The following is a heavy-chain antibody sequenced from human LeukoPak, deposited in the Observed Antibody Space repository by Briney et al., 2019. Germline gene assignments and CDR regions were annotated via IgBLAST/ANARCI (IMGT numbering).Heavy chain of an antibody. Sequence: SETLSLTCAVYGGSFSGYYWSWIRQPPGKGLEWIGEINHSGSTNYNPSLKSRVTISVDTSKNQFSLKLSSVTAADTAVYYCARYYYGSGSYPAPNWFDPWGQGTLVTVSS. D-gene: IGHD3-10*01. J-gene: IGHJ5*02. V-gene: IGHV4-34*01. CDR2: INHSGST. CDR3: ARYYYGSGSYPAPNWFDP. CDR1: GGSFSGYY.